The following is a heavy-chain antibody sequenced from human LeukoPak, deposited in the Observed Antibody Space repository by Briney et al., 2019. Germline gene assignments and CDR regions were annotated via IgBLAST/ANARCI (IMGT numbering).Heavy chain of an antibody. Sequence: GGSLRLSCAASGFIFYTYGMHWVRQAPGKGLEWVAVIWYDGNKKYYADSVKGRFTISRDNSKNTLYLQMNSLRAEDTAIYYCGKQEAYDFWSGGYFDHWGQGTLVTVSS. V-gene: IGHV3-33*06. CDR2: IWYDGNKK. CDR1: GFIFYTYG. D-gene: IGHD3-3*01. CDR3: GKQEAYDFWSGGYFDH. J-gene: IGHJ4*02.